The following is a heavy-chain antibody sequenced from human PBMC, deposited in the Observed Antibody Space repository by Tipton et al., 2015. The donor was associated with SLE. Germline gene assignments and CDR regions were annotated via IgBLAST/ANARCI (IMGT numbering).Heavy chain of an antibody. CDR1: GFTFSGYG. V-gene: IGHV3-33*01. J-gene: IGHJ4*02. D-gene: IGHD3-10*01. CDR3: ARVNNFYGSGSFDY. Sequence: SLRLSCAASGFTFSGYGMHWVRQAPGKGLEWVAVIWYDGSKKYYTDSVKGRFTISRDNSKDTLYLQMNSLRAEDTAVYYCARVNNFYGSGSFDYWGQGTLVTVSS. CDR2: IWYDGSKK.